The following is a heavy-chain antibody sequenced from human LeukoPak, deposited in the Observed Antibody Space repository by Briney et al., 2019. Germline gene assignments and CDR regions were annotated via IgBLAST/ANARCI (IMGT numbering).Heavy chain of an antibody. CDR2: IRYDGSNK. D-gene: IGHD3-22*01. CDR1: GFTFSSYG. CDR3: AKGRGSSGPHAGSFWP. Sequence: GGSLRLSCAASGFTFSSYGMHWVRQAPGKGLEWVAFIRYDGSNKYYADSVKGRFTISRDNSKNTLYLQMNSLRAEDTAVYYCAKGRGSSGPHAGSFWPWGQGTLVTVSS. V-gene: IGHV3-30*02. J-gene: IGHJ5*02.